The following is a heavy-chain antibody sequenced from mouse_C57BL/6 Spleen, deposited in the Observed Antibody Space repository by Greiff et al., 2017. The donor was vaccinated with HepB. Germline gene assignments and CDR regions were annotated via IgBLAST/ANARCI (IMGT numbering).Heavy chain of an antibody. CDR2: ISNGGGST. V-gene: IGHV5-12*01. CDR3: ARPESPNYYGSSYAGYWYFDV. Sequence: DVQLVESGGGLVQPGGSLKLSCAASGFTFSDYYMYWVRQTPEKRLEWVAYISNGGGSTYYPDTVKGRFTISRDNAKNTLYLQMSRLKSEDTAMYYCARPESPNYYGSSYAGYWYFDVWGTGTTVTVSS. J-gene: IGHJ1*03. CDR1: GFTFSDYY. D-gene: IGHD1-1*01.